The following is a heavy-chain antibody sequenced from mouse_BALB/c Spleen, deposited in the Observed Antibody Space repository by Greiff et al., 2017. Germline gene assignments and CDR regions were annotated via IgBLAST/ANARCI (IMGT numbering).Heavy chain of an antibody. CDR2: ILPGSGST. Sequence: VQLQQSGAELMKPGASVKISCKATGYTFSSYWIEWVKQRPGPGLEWIGEILPGSGSTNYNEKFKGKATFTADTSSNTAYMQLSSLTSEDSAVYYCARSYYGNYGGAMDYWGQGTSVTVSS. V-gene: IGHV1-9*01. D-gene: IGHD2-10*01. J-gene: IGHJ4*01. CDR3: ARSYYGNYGGAMDY. CDR1: GYTFSSYW.